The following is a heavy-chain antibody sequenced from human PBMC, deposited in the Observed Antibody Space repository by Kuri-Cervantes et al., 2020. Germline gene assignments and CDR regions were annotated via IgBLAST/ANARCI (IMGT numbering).Heavy chain of an antibody. CDR3: ARGRGILLWFGEFHFDY. CDR2: IYYSGST. J-gene: IGHJ4*02. CDR1: GGSISSGGYY. D-gene: IGHD3-10*01. V-gene: IGHV4-31*03. Sequence: SETLSLTCTVSGGSISSGGYYWSWIRQHPGKGLEWIGYIYYSGSTYYNPSLKSRVTISVDTSKNQFSLKLSSVTAADTAVYYCARGRGILLWFGEFHFDYWGQGTLVTVSS.